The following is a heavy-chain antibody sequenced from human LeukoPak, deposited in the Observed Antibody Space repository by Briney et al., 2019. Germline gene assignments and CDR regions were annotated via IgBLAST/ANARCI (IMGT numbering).Heavy chain of an antibody. J-gene: IGHJ6*02. V-gene: IGHV4-30-2*01. CDR2: IYHSGST. D-gene: IGHD2-15*01. CDR1: GGSISSGGYS. CDR3: ARSRDIPRMDV. Sequence: SETLSLTCAVSGGSISSGGYSWSWLRQPPGKGLEWIGYIYHSGSTYYNPSLKSRVTISVDRSKNQFSLKLSSVTAADTAVYYCARSRDIPRMDVWGQGTTVTVSS.